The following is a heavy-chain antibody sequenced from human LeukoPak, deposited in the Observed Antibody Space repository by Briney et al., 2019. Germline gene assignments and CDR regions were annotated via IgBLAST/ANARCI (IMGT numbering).Heavy chain of an antibody. V-gene: IGHV1-69*05. Sequence: SVKVSCKASGGTFSSYAISWVRQAPGQGLEWMGGIIPIFGTANYAQKFQGRVTMTTDTSTSTAYMELRSLRSDDTAVYYCASWHRYRFDYWGQGTLVTVSS. CDR2: IIPIFGTA. D-gene: IGHD1-14*01. CDR1: GGTFSSYA. CDR3: ASWHRYRFDY. J-gene: IGHJ4*02.